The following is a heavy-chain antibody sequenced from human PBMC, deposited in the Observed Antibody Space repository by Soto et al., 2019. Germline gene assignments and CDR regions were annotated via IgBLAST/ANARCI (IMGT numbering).Heavy chain of an antibody. J-gene: IGHJ5*02. V-gene: IGHV4-61*01. CDR3: ARAEGYCSGGSCYSESWFDP. D-gene: IGHD2-15*01. Sequence: PSETLSLTCTVSVGSVSSGSYYWSWIRQPPGKGLEWIGYIYYSGSTNYNPSLKSRVTISVDTSKNQFSLKLSSVTAADTAVYYCARAEGYCSGGSCYSESWFDPWGQGTLVTVSS. CDR1: VGSVSSGSYY. CDR2: IYYSGST.